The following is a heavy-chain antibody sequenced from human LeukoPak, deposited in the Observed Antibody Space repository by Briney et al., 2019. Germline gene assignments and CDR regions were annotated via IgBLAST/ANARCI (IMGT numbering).Heavy chain of an antibody. CDR3: AKDLIAVAGTGQE. J-gene: IGHJ1*01. Sequence: QPGGSLRLSCAASGFSFSSYEMNWVRQAPGKGLEWVSYISSSGGTIYYADSVKGRFTISRDNSKNTLYLQMNSLRAEDTAVYYCAKDLIAVAGTGQEGGQGTLVTVSS. V-gene: IGHV3-48*03. D-gene: IGHD6-19*01. CDR1: GFSFSSYE. CDR2: ISSSGGTI.